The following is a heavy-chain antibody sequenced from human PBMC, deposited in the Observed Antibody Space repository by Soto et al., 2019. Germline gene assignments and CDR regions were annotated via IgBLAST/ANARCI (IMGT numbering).Heavy chain of an antibody. J-gene: IGHJ6*02. Sequence: PWETLSLTCTVSGGSVSSSSYYWGWIRQPPGKGLEWIGNIYYSGSTYYNPSLKSRVTISVDTSKNQFSLKLSSVTAADTAVYYCARGYSSGWYVLDYYYYYGMDVWGQGTTVTVSS. V-gene: IGHV4-39*01. D-gene: IGHD6-19*01. CDR1: GGSVSSSSYY. CDR3: ARGYSSGWYVLDYYYYYGMDV. CDR2: IYYSGST.